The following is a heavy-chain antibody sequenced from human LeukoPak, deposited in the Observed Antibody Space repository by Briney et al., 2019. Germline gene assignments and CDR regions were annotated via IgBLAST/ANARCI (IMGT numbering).Heavy chain of an antibody. D-gene: IGHD2-2*01. CDR2: IYPGDSDT. Sequence: GESLKISCKGSGYSFTSYWIGWVRQMPGKGLEWMGIIYPGDSDTRYSPSFQGQVTISADKSISTAYLQWSSLKASDTAMYYCARQCSSTSCYGDFQHWGQGTLVTVSS. CDR1: GYSFTSYW. V-gene: IGHV5-51*01. J-gene: IGHJ1*01. CDR3: ARQCSSTSCYGDFQH.